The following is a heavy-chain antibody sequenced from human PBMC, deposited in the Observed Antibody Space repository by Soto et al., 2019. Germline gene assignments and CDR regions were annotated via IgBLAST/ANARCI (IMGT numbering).Heavy chain of an antibody. D-gene: IGHD1-1*01. Sequence: QVQLQESGPGLVKPSETLSLTCTVSGGSISSYYWSWIRQPPGKGLEWIGDVSYSGSTSYNPSLESRFTISVDTSKSQFSLKVTSVTAADTAVYYCARVGGSRTTVFDYWGQGTLVTVSS. CDR2: VSYSGST. CDR1: GGSISSYY. J-gene: IGHJ4*02. V-gene: IGHV4-59*01. CDR3: ARVGGSRTTVFDY.